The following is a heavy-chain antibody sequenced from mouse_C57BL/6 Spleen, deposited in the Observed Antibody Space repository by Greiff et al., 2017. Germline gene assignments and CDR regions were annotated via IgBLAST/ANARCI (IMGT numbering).Heavy chain of an antibody. J-gene: IGHJ4*01. V-gene: IGHV1-69*01. CDR3: ARFNYYGSSPEGMDY. CDR1: GYTFTSYW. D-gene: IGHD1-1*01. Sequence: QVQLQQPEAELVLPGASVKLSCTASGYTFTSYWMHWVQQRPGQGLEWIGEIDSSDSYTNYKHKFKGQFTLTVDKSSNTVYMQLSRLTSEDTAVYYCARFNYYGSSPEGMDYWGQGTSVTVSS. CDR2: IDSSDSYT.